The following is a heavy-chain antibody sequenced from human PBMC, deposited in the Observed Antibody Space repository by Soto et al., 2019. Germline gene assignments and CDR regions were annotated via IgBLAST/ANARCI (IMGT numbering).Heavy chain of an antibody. Sequence: GGSLRLSCAASGFTFDDYAMHWVRQAPGKGLEWVSGISWNSGSIGYADSVKGRFTISRDNAKNSLYLQMNSLRAEDTALYYCAKDKGSSRAFDIWGQGTMVTVSS. CDR1: GFTFDDYA. V-gene: IGHV3-9*01. J-gene: IGHJ3*02. CDR3: AKDKGSSRAFDI. CDR2: ISWNSGSI.